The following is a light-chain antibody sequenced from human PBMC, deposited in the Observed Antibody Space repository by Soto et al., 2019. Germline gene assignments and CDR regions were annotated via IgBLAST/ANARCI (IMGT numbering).Light chain of an antibody. CDR3: QQYNSFPLT. CDR2: DAS. CDR1: QSISSW. J-gene: IGKJ4*01. V-gene: IGKV1-5*01. Sequence: DIQMTQSPSTLSASVGDRVTITFRASQSISSWLTWYQQKSGEAPKVLIYDASSLGSGVPSRFSGSGSGTKFTLTISSLQPDDFATYYCQQYNSFPLTFGGGTKVDIK.